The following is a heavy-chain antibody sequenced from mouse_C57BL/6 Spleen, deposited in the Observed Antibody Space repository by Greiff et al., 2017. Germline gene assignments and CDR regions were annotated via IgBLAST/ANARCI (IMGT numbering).Heavy chain of an antibody. D-gene: IGHD4-1*01. CDR3: AMGLQGYFDV. Sequence: VQLQQSGPELVKPGASVKISCKASGYSFTDYNMNWVKQSTGKSLEWIGVINPKYGTTSYNQKFKGKATLTVDQSSSTAYMELNSLTSEYSAVXYCAMGLQGYFDVWGTGTTVTVSS. CDR1: GYSFTDYN. J-gene: IGHJ1*03. CDR2: INPKYGTT. V-gene: IGHV1-39*01.